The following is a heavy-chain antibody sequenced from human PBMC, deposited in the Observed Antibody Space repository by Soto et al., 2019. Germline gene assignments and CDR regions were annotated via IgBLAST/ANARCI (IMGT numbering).Heavy chain of an antibody. Sequence: LKISCKGSGYSFTSYWISWVRQMPGKGLEWMGRIDPSDSYTNYSPSFQGHVTISADKSISTAYLQWSSLKASDTAMYYCARRYYCSGGSCSGYYYGLDVWGQGTTVTVYS. CDR1: GYSFTSYW. CDR3: ARRYYCSGGSCSGYYYGLDV. V-gene: IGHV5-10-1*01. J-gene: IGHJ6*02. CDR2: IDPSDSYT. D-gene: IGHD2-15*01.